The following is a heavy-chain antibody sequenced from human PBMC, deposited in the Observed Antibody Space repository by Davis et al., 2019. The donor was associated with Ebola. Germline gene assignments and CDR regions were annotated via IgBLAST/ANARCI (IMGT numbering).Heavy chain of an antibody. J-gene: IGHJ4*02. Sequence: GESLKISCKDSGDSFTSHWIGWVRQMPGKGLEWMGIIYPGDSDTRYSPSFQGQVTISADKSISTAYLQWSSLKASDTAMYYCARLDGPYSSSPWYFDYWGQGTLVTVSS. CDR1: GDSFTSHW. CDR2: IYPGDSDT. CDR3: ARLDGPYSSSPWYFDY. D-gene: IGHD6-6*01. V-gene: IGHV5-51*01.